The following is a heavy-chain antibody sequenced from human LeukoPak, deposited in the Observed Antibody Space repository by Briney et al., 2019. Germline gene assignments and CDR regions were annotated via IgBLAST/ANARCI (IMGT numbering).Heavy chain of an antibody. Sequence: SETLSLTCTVSGGSISSYYWSWIRQPAGKGLEWIGRIYTSGSTNYNPSLKSRVTMSVDTSKNQFSLKLSSVTAADTAVYYCARDWGRYSSSWQYYYYYYYMDVWGKGTTVTVSS. CDR1: GGSISSYY. V-gene: IGHV4-4*07. J-gene: IGHJ6*03. CDR2: IYTSGST. CDR3: ARDWGRYSSSWQYYYYYYYMDV. D-gene: IGHD6-13*01.